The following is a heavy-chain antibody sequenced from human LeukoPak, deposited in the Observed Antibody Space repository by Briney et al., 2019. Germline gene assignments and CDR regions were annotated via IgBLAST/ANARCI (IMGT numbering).Heavy chain of an antibody. J-gene: IGHJ4*02. CDR2: VDPEDGET. CDR3: ARGGRIALTPFDY. Sequence: ASVKISCKVSGYTFTDYYMHWVQQAPGKGLEWMGLVDPEDGETIYAEKFQGRVTITADTSTDTAYMELSSLRSEDTAAYYCARGGRIALTPFDYWGQGTLVTVSS. CDR1: GYTFTDYY. V-gene: IGHV1-69-2*01. D-gene: IGHD2-21*01.